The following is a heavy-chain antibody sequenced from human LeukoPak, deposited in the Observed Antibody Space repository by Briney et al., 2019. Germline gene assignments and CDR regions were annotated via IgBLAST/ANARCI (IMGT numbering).Heavy chain of an antibody. D-gene: IGHD3-22*01. CDR1: GYTFTSYY. J-gene: IGHJ5*02. CDR3: ARDGKDYYDSSGNWFDP. V-gene: IGHV1-46*01. Sequence: EASVKVSCKASGYTFTSYYMHWVRQAPGQGLEWMGIINPSGGSTSHAQKFQGRVTMTRDTSTSTVYMELSSLRSEDTAVYYCARDGKDYYDSSGNWFDPWGQGTLVTVSS. CDR2: INPSGGST.